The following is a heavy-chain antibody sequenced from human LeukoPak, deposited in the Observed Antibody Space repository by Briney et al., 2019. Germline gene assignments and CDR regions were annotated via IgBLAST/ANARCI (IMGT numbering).Heavy chain of an antibody. CDR1: EFIFSNFA. CDR2: ISGNAAAT. V-gene: IGHV3-23*01. D-gene: IGHD3-22*01. CDR3: AKDRTHRRCYDSTGYYNQYDY. J-gene: IGHJ4*02. Sequence: QRGGSLRLSCVASEFIFSNFAMSWVRQAPGKGLEWVSTISGNAAATYYGDSVKGRFTISRDNSRNTLYLQMNSLRAEDTAIYYCAKDRTHRRCYDSTGYYNQYDYWGQGALVTVSS.